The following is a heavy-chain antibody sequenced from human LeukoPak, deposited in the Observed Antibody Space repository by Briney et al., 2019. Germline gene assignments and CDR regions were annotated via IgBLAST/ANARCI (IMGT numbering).Heavy chain of an antibody. V-gene: IGHV4-38-2*01. CDR1: YXXXSGYH. J-gene: IGHJ4*02. D-gene: IGHD2-15*01. Sequence: YXXXSGYHWAWIRQAPXKGLEWMGSIYQSGSTYDNMSLKSRVSLSVDTSRNQFSLKLSSVTAADTAVYYXAXXEXNXXXRYWGQGIXVTVSS. CDR3: AXXEXNXXXRY. CDR2: IYQSGST.